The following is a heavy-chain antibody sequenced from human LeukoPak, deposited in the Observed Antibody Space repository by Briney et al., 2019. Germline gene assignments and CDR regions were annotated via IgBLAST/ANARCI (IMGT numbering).Heavy chain of an antibody. D-gene: IGHD2-21*01. J-gene: IGHJ4*02. CDR1: GDSLNSYY. V-gene: IGHV4-59*12. CDR3: ARDRGGTSFYDWPLDGYCGGDCYSILFDY. Sequence: SETLSLTCTVSGDSLNSYYWSWIRQPPGEGLQWIGYIYYSGSTYYNPSLKSQVTISVDTSKNQFSLKLSSVTAADTAVYYCARDRGGTSFYDWPLDGYCGGDCYSILFDYWGQGTLVTVSS. CDR2: IYYSGST.